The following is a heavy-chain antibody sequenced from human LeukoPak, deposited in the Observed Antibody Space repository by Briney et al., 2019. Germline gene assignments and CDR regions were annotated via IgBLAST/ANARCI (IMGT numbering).Heavy chain of an antibody. CDR3: ARGVRGRPYYDFWSGYEDYRFDY. Sequence: ASVKVSCTASGGTFSSYAISWVRQAPGQGLEWMGRIIPIFGIANYAQKFQGRVTITADKSTSTAYMELSSLRSEDTAVYYCARGVRGRPYYDFWSGYEDYRFDYWGQGTLVTVSS. CDR1: GGTFSSYA. J-gene: IGHJ4*02. CDR2: IIPIFGIA. V-gene: IGHV1-69*04. D-gene: IGHD3-3*01.